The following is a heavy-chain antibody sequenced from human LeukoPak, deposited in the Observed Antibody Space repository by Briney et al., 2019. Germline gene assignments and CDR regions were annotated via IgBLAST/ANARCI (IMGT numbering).Heavy chain of an antibody. J-gene: IGHJ4*02. Sequence: SETLSLTCTVSGYSVTSGSYYWSWIRQPPGKGLEWIGNIFYSGSTNYNPSLKSRIAISVDTSKNQFSLKLSSVSAADTAVYYCARERAITQWDHWGQGALVTVSS. D-gene: IGHD1-20*01. CDR1: GYSVTSGSYY. CDR2: IFYSGST. CDR3: ARERAITQWDH. V-gene: IGHV4-61*01.